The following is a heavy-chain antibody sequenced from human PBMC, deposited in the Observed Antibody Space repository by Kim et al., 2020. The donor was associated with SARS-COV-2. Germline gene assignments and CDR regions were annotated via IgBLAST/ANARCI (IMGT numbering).Heavy chain of an antibody. CDR2: ISYDGGDN. Sequence: GGSLRLSCAASGFNFYTYGMHWVRQAPGKGLEWVALISYDGGDNYYADSVKGRFTISRDNSKNTLYLQMNSLRPEDTAVYYCAKIRVRGVNYFDYWCPGALVTVSS. D-gene: IGHD3-10*01. CDR1: GFNFYTYG. CDR3: AKIRVRGVNYFDY. V-gene: IGHV3-30*18. J-gene: IGHJ4*02.